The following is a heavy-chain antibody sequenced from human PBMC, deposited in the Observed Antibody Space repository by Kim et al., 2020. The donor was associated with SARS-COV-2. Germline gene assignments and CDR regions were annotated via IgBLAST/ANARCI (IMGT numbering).Heavy chain of an antibody. Sequence: GGSLRLSCAASGFTVSSNYMSWVRQAPGKGLEWVSVIYSGGSKYYADSVKGRFTISRDKSKNTLYLQMHSLRAEDTAVYYCARDAVGCSSTSCSGYWGQGTLVTVSS. CDR3: ARDAVGCSSTSCSGY. CDR1: GFTVSSNY. V-gene: IGHV3-66*01. D-gene: IGHD2-2*01. CDR2: IYSGGSK. J-gene: IGHJ4*02.